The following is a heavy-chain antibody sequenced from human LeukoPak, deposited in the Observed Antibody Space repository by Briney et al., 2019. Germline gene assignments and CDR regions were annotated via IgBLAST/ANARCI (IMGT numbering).Heavy chain of an antibody. CDR3: ITYYYDSSGYRGAFDI. J-gene: IGHJ3*02. CDR1: GFTFDDYA. Sequence: GGSLRLSCAASGFTFDDYAMHWVRQAPGKGLEWVSLISWDGGSTYYADSVKGRFTISRDNSKNSLYLQMNSLRAEGTALYYCITYYYDSSGYRGAFDIWGQGTMVTVSS. D-gene: IGHD3-22*01. CDR2: ISWDGGST. V-gene: IGHV3-43D*03.